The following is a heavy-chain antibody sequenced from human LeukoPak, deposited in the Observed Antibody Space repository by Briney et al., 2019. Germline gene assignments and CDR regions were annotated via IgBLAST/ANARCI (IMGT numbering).Heavy chain of an antibody. J-gene: IGHJ4*02. V-gene: IGHV4-59*07. D-gene: IGHD2-21*01. CDR3: ARSDSSSLPNDY. Sequence: PSDTLSLTCTVSGGSINYYYWTWIRHPPGKGLEWLGYIYYSGSTNYNPSRKSRITISVDTYRNQFSLKLSSVTAADTAVYYSARSDSSSLPNDYWGQGKLVTVSS. CDR2: IYYSGST. CDR1: GGSINYYY.